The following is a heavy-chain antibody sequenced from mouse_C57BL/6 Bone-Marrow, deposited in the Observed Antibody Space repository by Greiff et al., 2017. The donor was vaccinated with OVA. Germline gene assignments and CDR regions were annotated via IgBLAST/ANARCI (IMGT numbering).Heavy chain of an antibody. CDR3: ARRGGLGRVFAY. CDR2: IHPNSGST. Sequence: VQLQQPGAELVKPGASVKLSCKASGYTFTSYWMHWVKQRPGQGLEWIGMIHPNSGSTNYNEKFKSKATLTVDKSSSTAYMQLSSLTSEDAAVYYCARRGGLGRVFAYWGQGTLVTVSA. CDR1: GYTFTSYW. J-gene: IGHJ3*01. V-gene: IGHV1-64*01. D-gene: IGHD4-1*01.